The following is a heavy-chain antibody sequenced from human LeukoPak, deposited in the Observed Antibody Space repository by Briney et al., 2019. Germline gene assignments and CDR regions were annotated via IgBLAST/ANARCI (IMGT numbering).Heavy chain of an antibody. CDR1: GGSISSGGYY. D-gene: IGHD6-6*01. V-gene: IGHV4-30-4*08. CDR2: IYYSGST. J-gene: IGHJ4*02. CDR3: ARVSSSRYYYFDY. Sequence: SETLSLTCTVSGGSISSGGYYWSWIRQHPGKGLEWIGYIYYSGSTYYNPSLKSRVTISVDTSKNQFSLKLSSVTAADTAVYYCARVSSSRYYYFDYWGQGTLVTVSS.